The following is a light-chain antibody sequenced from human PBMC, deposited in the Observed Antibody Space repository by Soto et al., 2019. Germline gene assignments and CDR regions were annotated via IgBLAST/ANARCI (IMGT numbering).Light chain of an antibody. Sequence: EIVLTQSPGTLSLSPGEGATLSCRASQSVSSSYLAWYQQKPGQAPRLLIYGASSSATGIPDRFSGSESGTDFTLTISILEPQDFAVYYCQQYGSSPPYTFGQGTKLEIK. CDR1: QSVSSSY. V-gene: IGKV3-20*01. CDR2: GAS. J-gene: IGKJ2*01. CDR3: QQYGSSPPYT.